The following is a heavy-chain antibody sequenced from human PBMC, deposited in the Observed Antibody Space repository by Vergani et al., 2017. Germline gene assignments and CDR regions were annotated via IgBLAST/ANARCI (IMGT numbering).Heavy chain of an antibody. Sequence: EVQLLESGGGLVQPGGSLRLSCAASGFTFRSYAMSWVRQAPGKGLEWGSAISGSGGSTYYADSVEGRFTISRDNSKNTLYLQMKSLRAEDTAVYYCAKGETPATYDYWGQGSLVTVSS. J-gene: IGHJ4*02. CDR2: ISGSGGST. CDR1: GFTFRSYA. CDR3: AKGETPATYDY. V-gene: IGHV3-23*01. D-gene: IGHD3-16*01.